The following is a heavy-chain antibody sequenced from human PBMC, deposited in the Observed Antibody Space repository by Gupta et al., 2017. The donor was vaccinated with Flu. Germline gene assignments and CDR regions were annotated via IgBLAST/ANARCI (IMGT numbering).Heavy chain of an antibody. CDR1: GGSFSGYY. V-gene: IGHV4-34*01. CDR3: ARGGMVRGSSSYY. CDR2: INHSGST. D-gene: IGHD3-10*01. Sequence: QVQLQQWGAGLLKPSETLSLTCAVYGGSFSGYYWSWIRPPPGKGLEWIGEINHSGSTNYNPSLKSRVTISVDTSKNQFSLKLSSVTAADTAVYYCARGGMVRGSSSYYWGQGTLVTVSS. J-gene: IGHJ4*02.